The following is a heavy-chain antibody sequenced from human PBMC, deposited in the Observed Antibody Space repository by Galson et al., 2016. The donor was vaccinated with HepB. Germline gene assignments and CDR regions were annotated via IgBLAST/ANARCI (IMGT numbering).Heavy chain of an antibody. Sequence: SLRLSCAASGFTLSDYAMTWVRQAPGTGLEWVSSISGSGSGTYIGDSVKGRFDVSRDNSKNTLFLHMKNLRAEDTALYYCARVTRPGISAPRYGMDVWGRGTTVTVAS. CDR2: ISGSGSGT. CDR1: GFTLSDYA. D-gene: IGHD6-13*01. J-gene: IGHJ6*04. V-gene: IGHV3-23*01. CDR3: ARVTRPGISAPRYGMDV.